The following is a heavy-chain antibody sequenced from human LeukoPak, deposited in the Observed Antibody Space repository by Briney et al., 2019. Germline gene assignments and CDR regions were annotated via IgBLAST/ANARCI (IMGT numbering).Heavy chain of an antibody. CDR2: IYTSGST. J-gene: IGHJ4*02. CDR3: ARGITIFGVVSNYHFDY. V-gene: IGHV4-4*07. D-gene: IGHD3-3*01. Sequence: PSETLSLTCTVCGGSISSYYWSWIRQPAGKGLEWIGRIYTSGSTNYNPSLKSRVTLSVDTSKNQFSLKLSSVTAADTAVYYCARGITIFGVVSNYHFDYWGQGTLVTVSS. CDR1: GGSISSYY.